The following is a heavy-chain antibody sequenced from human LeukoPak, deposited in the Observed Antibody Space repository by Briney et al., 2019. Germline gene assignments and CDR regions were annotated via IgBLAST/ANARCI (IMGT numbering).Heavy chain of an antibody. Sequence: PVGSLRLSCTASGFTFNDYAMHWVRQAPGKGLQWVSLISGDGGSTFYADSVRGRFTISRDNSKNSLYLQMSGLRTEDTAIYYCAKDSATITGSYAYNWFDFWGQGNLVTVSS. J-gene: IGHJ5*01. V-gene: IGHV3-43*02. CDR1: GFTFNDYA. D-gene: IGHD5-12*01. CDR2: ISGDGGST. CDR3: AKDSATITGSYAYNWFDF.